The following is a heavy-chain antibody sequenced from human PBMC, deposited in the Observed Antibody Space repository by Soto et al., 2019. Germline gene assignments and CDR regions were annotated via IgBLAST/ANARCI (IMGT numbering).Heavy chain of an antibody. CDR3: AAITGCSGGSCYSRYYYGMDV. J-gene: IGHJ6*02. CDR2: IIPIFGTA. V-gene: IGHV1-69*01. D-gene: IGHD2-15*01. CDR1: GDTVCSYA. Sequence: SVKVGSKASGDTVCSYAISWVRQAPGQGLEWMGGIIPIFGTANYAQKFQGRVTITADESTSTAYMELSSLRSEDTAVYYCAAITGCSGGSCYSRYYYGMDVWGQGTTVTVSS.